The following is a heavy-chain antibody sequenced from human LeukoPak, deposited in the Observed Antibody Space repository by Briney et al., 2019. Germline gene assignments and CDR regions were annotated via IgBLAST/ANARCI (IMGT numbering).Heavy chain of an antibody. D-gene: IGHD1-26*01. CDR2: ISAYNGNT. Sequence: GASVTVSCKAPGYTFTSYGISWVRPAPGQGLEWMGWISAYNGNTNYAQKLQGRVTMTTDTSTSTAYMELRSLRSDDTAVYYCARSPLVGAKSFQHWGQGTLVTVSS. J-gene: IGHJ1*01. V-gene: IGHV1-18*01. CDR1: GYTFTSYG. CDR3: ARSPLVGAKSFQH.